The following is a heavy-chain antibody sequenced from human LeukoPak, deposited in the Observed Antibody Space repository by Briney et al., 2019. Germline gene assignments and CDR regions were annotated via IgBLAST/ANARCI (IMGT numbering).Heavy chain of an antibody. Sequence: GGSLRLSCAASGFTFSSYSLNWVRQAPGKGLEWVSSISSTSYYIYYADSVKGRFTLSRDNAKNSLYLQMNSLRAEDTAVYYCATSTIVRGLADWGQGTLVTVSS. J-gene: IGHJ4*02. V-gene: IGHV3-21*01. CDR1: GFTFSSYS. CDR2: ISSTSYYI. CDR3: ATSTIVRGLAD. D-gene: IGHD3-10*01.